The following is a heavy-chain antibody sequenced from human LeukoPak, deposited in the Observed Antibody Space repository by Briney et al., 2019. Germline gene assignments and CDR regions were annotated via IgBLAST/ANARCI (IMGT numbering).Heavy chain of an antibody. J-gene: IGHJ6*02. V-gene: IGHV4-39*07. CDR2: IYYSGST. Sequence: PSETLSLTCTVSGGSISSSSYYWGWIRQPPGKGLEWIGSIYYSGSTYYNPSLKSRVTISVDTSKNQFSLKLSSVTAADTAVYYCASRTLSSSWSHYGMDVWGQGTTVTVSS. CDR3: ASRTLSSSWSHYGMDV. D-gene: IGHD6-13*01. CDR1: GGSISSSSYY.